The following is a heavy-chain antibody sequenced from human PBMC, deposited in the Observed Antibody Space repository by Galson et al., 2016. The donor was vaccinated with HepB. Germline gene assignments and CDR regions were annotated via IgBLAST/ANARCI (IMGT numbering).Heavy chain of an antibody. CDR1: GFTFSSYA. CDR3: AKVMYPNIDMSFES. J-gene: IGHJ4*02. V-gene: IGHV3-23*01. CDR2: ISGSGNGGTT. Sequence: SLRLSCAASGFTFSSYAMSWVRQAPGKGLEWLSTISGSGNGGTTYYADSVKGRFSISRDNPKNTLFLQMNSLRVVDTALYYCAKVMYPNIDMSFESWGQGTMVTVSS. D-gene: IGHD5-12*01.